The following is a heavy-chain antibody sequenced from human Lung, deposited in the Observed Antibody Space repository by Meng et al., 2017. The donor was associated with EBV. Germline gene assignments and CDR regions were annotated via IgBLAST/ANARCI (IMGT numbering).Heavy chain of an antibody. Sequence: QITLKASWPTQVKPTQTLTLTCTFSGFLLSTSGVGVGWVRQPPGKALECLALIYWGDDKRYNPALKSRVTITRGTSENQVVLTMTNMDTVDTGTYYCAHTYQLLTAFDSWGQGTLVTVSS. J-gene: IGHJ5*01. CDR1: GFLLSTSGVG. CDR2: IYWGDDK. D-gene: IGHD5-18*01. V-gene: IGHV2-5*02. CDR3: AHTYQLLTAFDS.